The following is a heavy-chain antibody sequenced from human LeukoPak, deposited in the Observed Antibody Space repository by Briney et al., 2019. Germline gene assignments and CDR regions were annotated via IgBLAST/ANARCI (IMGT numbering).Heavy chain of an antibody. CDR1: GFTFSSYA. J-gene: IGHJ4*02. D-gene: IGHD1-26*01. CDR2: ISYDGSNK. CDR3: ARDRVGATDYFDY. V-gene: IGHV3-30-3*01. Sequence: GGSLRLSRAASGFTFSSYAMSWVRQAPGKGLEWVAVISYDGSNKYYADSVKGRFTISRDNSKNTLYLQMNSLRAEDTAVYYCARDRVGATDYFDYWGQGTLVTVSS.